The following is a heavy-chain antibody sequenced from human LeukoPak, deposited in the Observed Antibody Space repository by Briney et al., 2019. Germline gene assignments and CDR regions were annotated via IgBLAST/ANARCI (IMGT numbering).Heavy chain of an antibody. D-gene: IGHD1-26*01. CDR1: GYSISSGYY. J-gene: IGHJ4*02. Sequence: SETLPLTCAVSGYSISSGYYWGWIRQPPGKGLEWIGSIYHSGSTYYNPSLKSRVTISVDTSKNQFSLKLSSVTAADTAVYYCARASGLGGSSSGAWGAIFDYWGQGTLVTVSS. CDR2: IYHSGST. V-gene: IGHV4-38-2*01. CDR3: ARASGLGGSSSGAWGAIFDY.